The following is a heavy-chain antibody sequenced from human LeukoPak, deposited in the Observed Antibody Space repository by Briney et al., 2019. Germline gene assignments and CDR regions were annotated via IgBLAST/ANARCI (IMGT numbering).Heavy chain of an antibody. V-gene: IGHV1-8*03. CDR3: ARGAGGRARNWFDP. Sequence: GASVKVSCKASGYTFTSYDINWVRQATGQGREWMGWMNPNSGNTGYAQKFQGRVTITRNTSISTAYMELSSLRSEDTAVYYCARGAGGRARNWFDPWGQGTLVTVSS. CDR2: MNPNSGNT. CDR1: GYTFTSYD. D-gene: IGHD1-14*01. J-gene: IGHJ5*02.